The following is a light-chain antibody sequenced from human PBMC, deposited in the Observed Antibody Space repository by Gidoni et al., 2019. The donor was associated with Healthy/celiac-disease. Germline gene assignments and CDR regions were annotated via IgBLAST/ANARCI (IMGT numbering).Light chain of an antibody. J-gene: IGKJ5*01. Sequence: DTVMTQSPLSLPVTPGEPASLSCRSSQSLLHSNGYNYLDWYLQKPGQSPQLLIYLGSNRASGVPDRFSGSGSGTDFTLKISRVEAEDVGVYYCMQALQTPKTFGQGTRLEIK. CDR3: MQALQTPKT. V-gene: IGKV2-28*01. CDR2: LGS. CDR1: QSLLHSNGYNY.